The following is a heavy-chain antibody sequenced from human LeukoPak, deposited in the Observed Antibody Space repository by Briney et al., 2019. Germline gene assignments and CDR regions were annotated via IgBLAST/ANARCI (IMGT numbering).Heavy chain of an antibody. CDR1: GGSISSSSYY. D-gene: IGHD5-12*01. CDR2: IYYSGST. V-gene: IGHV4-39*01. CDR3: ARAYSGYDYY. Sequence: SESQSVACTVSGGSISSSSYYWGWIRQPPGKGLEWIGSIYYSGSTYYNPSLKSRVTISVDTSKNQFSLKLSSVTAADTAVYYCARAYSGYDYYWGQGTLVTVSS. J-gene: IGHJ4*02.